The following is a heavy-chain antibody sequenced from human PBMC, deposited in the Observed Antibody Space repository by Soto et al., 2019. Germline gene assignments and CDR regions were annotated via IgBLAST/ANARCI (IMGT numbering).Heavy chain of an antibody. CDR3: AAEGYSSGWSYGHYYGMDV. D-gene: IGHD6-19*01. V-gene: IGHV1-58*01. CDR1: GFTFTSSA. CDR2: IVVGSGNT. Sequence: SVKVSCKASGFTFTSSAVQWVRQARVQRLEWIGWIVVGSGNTNYAQKFQERVTITRDMSTSTAYMELSSLRSEDTAVYYCAAEGYSSGWSYGHYYGMDVWGQGTTVTGSS. J-gene: IGHJ6*02.